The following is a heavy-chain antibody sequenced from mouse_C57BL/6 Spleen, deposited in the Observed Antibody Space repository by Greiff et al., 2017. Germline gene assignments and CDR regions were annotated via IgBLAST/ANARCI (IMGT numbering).Heavy chain of an antibody. Sequence: VQLQQPGTELVKPGASVKLSCKASGYTFTSYWMHWVKQRPGQGLEWIGNINPSNGGTNYNEKFKSKATLTVDKSSSTAYMQLSSLTSEDSAVYYCARSAGSSSWYFDVWGTGTTVTVSS. J-gene: IGHJ1*03. V-gene: IGHV1-53*01. CDR2: INPSNGGT. D-gene: IGHD1-1*01. CDR3: ARSAGSSSWYFDV. CDR1: GYTFTSYW.